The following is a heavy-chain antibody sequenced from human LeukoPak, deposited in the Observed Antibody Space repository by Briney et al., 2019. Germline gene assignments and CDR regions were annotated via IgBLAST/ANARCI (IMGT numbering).Heavy chain of an antibody. CDR3: ARGGSSWPYFDY. Sequence: PSETLSLTCIVSGGSISSSSYYWGWVRQPAGKGLEWIGRIYTSGSTNYNPSLKSRVTMSVDTSKNQFSLKLSSVTAADTAVYYCARGGSSWPYFDYWGQGTLVTVSS. CDR2: IYTSGST. J-gene: IGHJ4*02. CDR1: GGSISSSSYY. D-gene: IGHD6-13*01. V-gene: IGHV4-61*02.